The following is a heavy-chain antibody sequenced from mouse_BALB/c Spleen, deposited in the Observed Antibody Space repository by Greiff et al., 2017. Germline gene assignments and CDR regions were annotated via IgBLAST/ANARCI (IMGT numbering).Heavy chain of an antibody. CDR3: TRPYGPYYAMDY. J-gene: IGHJ4*01. CDR1: GFTFSSYT. V-gene: IGHV5-6-4*01. D-gene: IGHD1-1*02. Sequence: EVQLVESGGGLVKPGGSLKLSCAASGFTFSSYTMSWVRQTPEKRLEWVATISSGGSYTYYPDSVKGRFTISRDNAKNTLYLQMSSLKSEDTAMYYCTRPYGPYYAMDYWGQGTSVTVSS. CDR2: ISSGGSYT.